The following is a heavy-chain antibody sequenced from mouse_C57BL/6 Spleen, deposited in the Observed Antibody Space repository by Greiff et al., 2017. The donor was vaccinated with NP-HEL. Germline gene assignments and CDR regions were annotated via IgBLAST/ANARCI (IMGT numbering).Heavy chain of an antibody. V-gene: IGHV2-2*01. J-gene: IGHJ3*01. CDR3: ARTEATGRRGAFAY. CDR1: GFSLTSYG. CDR2: IWSGGST. Sequence: QVHVKQSGPGLVQPSQSLSITCTVSGFSLTSYGVHWVRQSPGKGLEWLGVIWSGGSTDYNAAFISRLSISKDNSKSQVFFKMNSLQADDTAIYYCARTEATGRRGAFAYWGQGTLVTVSA.